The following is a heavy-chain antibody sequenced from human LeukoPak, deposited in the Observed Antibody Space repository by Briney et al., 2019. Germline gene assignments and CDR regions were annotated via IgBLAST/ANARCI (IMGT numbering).Heavy chain of an antibody. D-gene: IGHD3-3*01. CDR2: IYYSGST. V-gene: IGHV4-59*01. CDR3: ARDGLLGGDDAFDI. Sequence: PSETLSLTCTVSGGSISSYYWSWIRQPPGKGLEWIGYIYYSGSTNYNPPLKSRVTISVDTSKNQFSLKLSSVTAVDTAVYYCARDGLLGGDDAFDIWGQGTMVTVSS. J-gene: IGHJ3*02. CDR1: GGSISSYY.